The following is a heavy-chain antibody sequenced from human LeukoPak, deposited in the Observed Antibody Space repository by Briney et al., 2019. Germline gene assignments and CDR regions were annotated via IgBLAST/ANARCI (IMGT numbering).Heavy chain of an antibody. CDR1: GFTFSSYA. Sequence: GRSLRLSCAAPGFTFSSYAMHWVRQAPRKGLEWVAVISYDGSNKYYADSVKGRFTISRDNSKNTLYLQMNSLRAEDTAVYYCVKDLWDCSSTSCSPTFDYWGQGTLVTVSS. V-gene: IGHV3-30*04. CDR2: ISYDGSNK. J-gene: IGHJ4*02. D-gene: IGHD2-2*01. CDR3: VKDLWDCSSTSCSPTFDY.